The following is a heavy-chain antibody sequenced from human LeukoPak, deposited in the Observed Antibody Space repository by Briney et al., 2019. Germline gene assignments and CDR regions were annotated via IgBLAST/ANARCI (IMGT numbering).Heavy chain of an antibody. V-gene: IGHV4-39*07. Sequence: SETLSLTCTVSGGSISSYYWSWIRQPPGKGLEWIGSIYYSGSTYYNPSLKSRVTISVDTSKNQFSLKLNSVTAADTAVYYCASLSRSGSYPDYWGQGTLVTVSS. D-gene: IGHD1-26*01. CDR2: IYYSGST. CDR3: ASLSRSGSYPDY. CDR1: GGSISSYY. J-gene: IGHJ4*02.